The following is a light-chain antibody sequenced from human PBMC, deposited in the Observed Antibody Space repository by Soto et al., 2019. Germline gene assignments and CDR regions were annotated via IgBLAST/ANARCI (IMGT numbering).Light chain of an antibody. V-gene: IGKV3-20*01. CDR3: KPSMCSET. CDR1: QSGDTTF. J-gene: IGKJ1*01. CDR2: GAS. Sequence: EMVLTQSPGSLSLSPGQRATLSGRASQSGDTTFFAWYQKKPGQAPRLLIYGASERATGIPDRFRGSRSGTDFTLIISSLEPEDFAVYYCKPSMCSETFGQGTKVEIK.